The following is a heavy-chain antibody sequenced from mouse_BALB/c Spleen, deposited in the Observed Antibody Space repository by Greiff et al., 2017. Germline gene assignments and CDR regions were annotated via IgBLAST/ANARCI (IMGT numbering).Heavy chain of an antibody. D-gene: IGHD2-3*01. J-gene: IGHJ2*01. V-gene: IGHV2-9*02. CDR1: GFSLTSYG. CDR2: IWAGGST. CDR3: AREGDGYYDFDY. Sequence: VHLVESGPGLVAPSQSLSITCTVSGFSLTSYGVHWVRQPPGKGLEWLGVIWAGGSTNYNSALMSRLSISKDNSKSQVFLKMNSLQTDDTAMYYCAREGDGYYDFDYWGQGTTLTVSS.